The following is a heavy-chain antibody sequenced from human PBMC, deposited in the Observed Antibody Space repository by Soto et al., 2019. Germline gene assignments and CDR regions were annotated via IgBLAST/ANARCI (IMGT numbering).Heavy chain of an antibody. J-gene: IGHJ4*02. D-gene: IGHD2-15*01. CDR1: GFTFSSYA. V-gene: IGHV3-23*01. CDR2: ISGSGGST. Sequence: GGSLRLSCAASGFTFSSYAMSWVRQAPGKGLEWVSAISGSGGSTYYADSVKGRFTISRDNAKNSLYLQMNSLRAEDTAVYYCARGLVVVAATNDYWGQGTLVTVSS. CDR3: ARGLVVVAATNDY.